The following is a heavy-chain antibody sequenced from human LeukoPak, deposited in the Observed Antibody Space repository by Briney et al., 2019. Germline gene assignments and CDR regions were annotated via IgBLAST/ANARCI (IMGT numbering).Heavy chain of an antibody. CDR1: GGSISPFY. J-gene: IGHJ4*02. CDR2: IYYSGSS. Sequence: PSETLSLTCTVSGGSISPFYWSWIQQPPGKGLECIGYIYYSGSSYYNPSLKSRVTMSIDTSKNQFSLNLSSVTAADTAVYFCARESGYNPFDHWGQGTLVTVSS. CDR3: ARESGYNPFDH. D-gene: IGHD5-24*01. V-gene: IGHV4-59*01.